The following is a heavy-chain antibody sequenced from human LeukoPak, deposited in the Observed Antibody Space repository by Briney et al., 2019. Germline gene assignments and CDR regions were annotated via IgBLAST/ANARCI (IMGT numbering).Heavy chain of an antibody. Sequence: AGGSLRLSCAASGFTFDDYAMHWVRQAPGKGLEWVSGISWNSGSIGYADSVKGRFTISRDNAKNSLYLQMNSLRAEDTALYYCAKDRIRAFDIWGQGTMVTVSS. CDR1: GFTFDDYA. D-gene: IGHD3-3*01. CDR3: AKDRIRAFDI. V-gene: IGHV3-9*01. J-gene: IGHJ3*02. CDR2: ISWNSGSI.